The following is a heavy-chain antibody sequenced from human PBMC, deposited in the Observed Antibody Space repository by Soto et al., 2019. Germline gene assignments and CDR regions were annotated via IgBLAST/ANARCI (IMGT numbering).Heavy chain of an antibody. Sequence: PGGSLRLSCAASGFTFSSYSMNWVRQAPGKGLEWVSSISSSSSYIYYADSVKGRFTISRDNAKNSLYLQMNSLRAEDTAVYYCARAQEDIVVVVAATGYNYYFDYWGQGTLVTVSS. D-gene: IGHD2-15*01. J-gene: IGHJ4*02. V-gene: IGHV3-21*01. CDR3: ARAQEDIVVVVAATGYNYYFDY. CDR2: ISSSSSYI. CDR1: GFTFSSYS.